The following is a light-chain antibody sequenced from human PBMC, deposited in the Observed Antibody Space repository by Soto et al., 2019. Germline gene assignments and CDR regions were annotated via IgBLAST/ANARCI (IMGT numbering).Light chain of an antibody. J-gene: IGKJ5*01. CDR3: QQRGNWLRT. Sequence: IVLTQSPGTVSWSTRESAKLSCRAGQSVSSSDLTRSNHRTGQSPRLLNYAVSRRATGIPDRFSGSGSGTNFTLTIGRLDPEGFAVYYCQQRGNWLRTFGQGTRLEIK. CDR1: QSVSSSD. CDR2: AVS. V-gene: IGKV3D-20*02.